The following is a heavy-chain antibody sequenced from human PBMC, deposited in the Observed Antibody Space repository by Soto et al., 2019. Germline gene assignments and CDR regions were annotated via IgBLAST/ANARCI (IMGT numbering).Heavy chain of an antibody. Sequence: QAHLEQSGAEVNRPGASVKVSCKASGYTFSDFDINWLRQASGQGPEWMGWMNAKSGDTFFAQRFQGKLNMTWDTSLSTAYMEAGSLTSDDTAMYYCARGNPFNYAGFDVWGQGTTVAVSS. V-gene: IGHV1-8*01. D-gene: IGHD3-16*01. CDR2: MNAKSGDT. J-gene: IGHJ6*02. CDR3: ARGNPFNYAGFDV. CDR1: GYTFSDFD.